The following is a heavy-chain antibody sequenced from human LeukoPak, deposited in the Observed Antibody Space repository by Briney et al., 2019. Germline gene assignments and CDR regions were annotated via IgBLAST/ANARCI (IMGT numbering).Heavy chain of an antibody. CDR2: IYYSGST. V-gene: IGHV4-59*01. CDR1: GGSISSYY. D-gene: IGHD3-10*02. J-gene: IGHJ4*02. Sequence: SETLSLTCTVSGGSISSYYWSWIRQPPGKGLEWIGYIYYSGSTNYNPSLKSRVTISVDMSKNQFSLKLSSVTAADTAVYYCARVFSLSHFDYWGQGTLVTVSS. CDR3: ARVFSLSHFDY.